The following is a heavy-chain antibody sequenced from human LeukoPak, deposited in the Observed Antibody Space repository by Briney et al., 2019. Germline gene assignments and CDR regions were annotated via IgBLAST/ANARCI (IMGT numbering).Heavy chain of an antibody. CDR3: VRQAGVS. J-gene: IGHJ5*02. Sequence: GGSLRLSCAASGFTFSSYSMNWVRQAPGKGLEWVSYISSGSTTIYYADSVKGRFTISRDNAKNSLSLQMNSLRAEDTAVYYCVRQAGVSWGQGTLVTVSS. V-gene: IGHV3-48*01. D-gene: IGHD6-19*01. CDR1: GFTFSSYS. CDR2: ISSGSTTI.